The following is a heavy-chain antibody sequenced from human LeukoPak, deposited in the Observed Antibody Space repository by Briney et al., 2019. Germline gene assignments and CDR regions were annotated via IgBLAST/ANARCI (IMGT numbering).Heavy chain of an antibody. J-gene: IGHJ4*02. Sequence: PGASVKVSCKASGYTFTSYAMNWVRQAPGQGLEWMGWISAYNGNTNYAQKLQGRVTMTTDTSTSTAYMELRSLRSDDTAVYYCARGRTYYDFWSGYYKHGGYFDYWGQGTLVTVSS. D-gene: IGHD3-3*01. V-gene: IGHV1-18*01. CDR2: ISAYNGNT. CDR3: ARGRTYYDFWSGYYKHGGYFDY. CDR1: GYTFTSYA.